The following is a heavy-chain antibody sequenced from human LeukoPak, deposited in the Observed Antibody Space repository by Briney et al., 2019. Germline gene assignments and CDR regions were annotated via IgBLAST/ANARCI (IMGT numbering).Heavy chain of an antibody. J-gene: IGHJ6*03. CDR2: IQYDGSNE. V-gene: IGHV3-30*02. CDR3: AKDRCSNGIGCYYYYMDV. Sequence: GGSLRLSCAASGFTFSGYGMNWVRQAPGKGLEWVAYIQYDGSNEQYADSVKGRFSISRDSSKNILYLQLNSLRAEDTAVYYCAKDRCSNGIGCYYYYMDVWGKGTTVTISS. D-gene: IGHD2-8*01. CDR1: GFTFSGYG.